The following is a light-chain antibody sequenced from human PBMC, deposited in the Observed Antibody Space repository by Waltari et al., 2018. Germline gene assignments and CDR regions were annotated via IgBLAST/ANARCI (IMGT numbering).Light chain of an antibody. J-gene: IGKJ3*01. CDR1: QSVSSSY. V-gene: IGKV3-20*01. CDR3: QQYGSSPRT. Sequence: EIVLTQSPGTLSLSPGERATLSCRASQSVSSSYLAWYQQKPGQAPRLLIYGASSRATGIPDRCSGSGSGTDFTLTISRLEHEDVAVYYCQQYGSSPRTFGPGTKVDIK. CDR2: GAS.